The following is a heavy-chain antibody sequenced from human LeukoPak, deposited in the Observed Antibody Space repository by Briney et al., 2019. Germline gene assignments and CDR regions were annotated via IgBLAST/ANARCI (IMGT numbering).Heavy chain of an antibody. J-gene: IGHJ5*02. CDR3: AKNRVVVPAAMRS. Sequence: GGSLRLSCAASGFTFSSYAMSWVRQAPGKGLEWVSAISGSGGSTYYADSVKGRFTISRDNSENTLYLQMNSLRAEDTAVYYCAKNRVVVPAAMRSWGQGTLVTVSS. CDR2: ISGSGGST. V-gene: IGHV3-23*01. CDR1: GFTFSSYA. D-gene: IGHD2-2*01.